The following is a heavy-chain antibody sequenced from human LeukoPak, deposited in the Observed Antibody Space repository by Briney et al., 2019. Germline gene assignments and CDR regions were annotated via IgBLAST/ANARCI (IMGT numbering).Heavy chain of an antibody. CDR1: GGSISGYY. J-gene: IGHJ6*02. Sequence: SETLSLTCTVSGGSISGYYWSWIRQPPGKGLEWIGYIYYSGSTNYNPSLRSRVTISVDTSKNQFSLKLSSVTAADTAVYYCARTTVTPPDYYYYGMDVWGQGTTVTVSS. D-gene: IGHD4-17*01. V-gene: IGHV4-59*01. CDR2: IYYSGST. CDR3: ARTTVTPPDYYYYGMDV.